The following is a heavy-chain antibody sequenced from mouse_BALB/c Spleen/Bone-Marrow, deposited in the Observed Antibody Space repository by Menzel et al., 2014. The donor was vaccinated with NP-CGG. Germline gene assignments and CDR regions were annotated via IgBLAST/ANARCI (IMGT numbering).Heavy chain of an antibody. Sequence: VQLQRSGPELVKPGASVKISCKASGYSFTGYYMHWVKQSHVKSLEWIGRINPYNGATSYNQNFKDKASLTVDKSSSTAYMELHSLTSEDSAVYYCARGYGNYDYWYFDVWGAGTTVTVSS. CDR1: GYSFTGYY. CDR3: ARGYGNYDYWYFDV. D-gene: IGHD2-1*01. V-gene: IGHV1-31*01. J-gene: IGHJ1*01. CDR2: INPYNGAT.